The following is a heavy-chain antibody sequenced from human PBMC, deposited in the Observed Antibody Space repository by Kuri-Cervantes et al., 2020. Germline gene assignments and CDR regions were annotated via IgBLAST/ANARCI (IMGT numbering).Heavy chain of an antibody. CDR2: IYYSGST. CDR1: GGSISSSSYY. D-gene: IGHD2-2*01. J-gene: IGHJ6*02. CDR3: ARDSLDLGDCSSTSCLYYYYGMDV. Sequence: GSLRLSCTVSGGSISSSSYYWGWIRQPPGKGPEWIGSIYYSGSTYYNPSLKSRVTISVDTSKNQFSLKLSSVTAADTAVYYCARDSLDLGDCSSTSCLYYYYGMDVWGQGTTVTVSS. V-gene: IGHV4-39*07.